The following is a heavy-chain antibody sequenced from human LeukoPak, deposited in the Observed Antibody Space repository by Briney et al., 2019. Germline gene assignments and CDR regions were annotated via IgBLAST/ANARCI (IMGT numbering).Heavy chain of an antibody. Sequence: SETLSLTCTVSGYSISSGYYWGWIRQPPGKGLEWIGSIYHSGSTYYNPSLKSRVTISVDTSKNQFSLKLSSVTAADTAVYYCAREKVHYDILTGPTGLDSDYWGQGTLVTVSS. J-gene: IGHJ4*02. CDR3: AREKVHYDILTGPTGLDSDY. CDR1: GYSISSGYY. CDR2: IYHSGST. D-gene: IGHD3-9*01. V-gene: IGHV4-38-2*02.